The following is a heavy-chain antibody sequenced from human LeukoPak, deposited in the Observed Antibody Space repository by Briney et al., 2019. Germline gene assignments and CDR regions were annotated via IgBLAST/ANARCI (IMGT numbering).Heavy chain of an antibody. CDR3: ARGNLPAYCGGDCYSDFDY. V-gene: IGHV3-21*01. J-gene: IGHJ4*02. CDR2: ISSSSSYI. CDR1: GFTFSSYS. Sequence: GGSLRLPCAASGFTFSSYSMNWVRQAPGKGLEWVSSISSSSSYIYYADSVKGRFTISRDNAKNSLYLQMNSLRAEDTAVYYCARGNLPAYCGGDCYSDFDYWGQGTLVTVSS. D-gene: IGHD2-21*02.